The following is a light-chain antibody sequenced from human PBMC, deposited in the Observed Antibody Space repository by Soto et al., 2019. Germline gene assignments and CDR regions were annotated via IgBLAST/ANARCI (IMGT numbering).Light chain of an antibody. V-gene: IGKV3-11*01. J-gene: IGKJ5*01. CDR3: QHRSIWPVS. CDR2: DAS. Sequence: MACSRVARATRPYRASQSVSSYLARHQQKPGPAPRLLIFDASTRATGIPARFSGSGSGTDFTLTISSLEPEDFAVYYCQHRSIWPVSFGQGTRLEIK. CDR1: QSVSSY.